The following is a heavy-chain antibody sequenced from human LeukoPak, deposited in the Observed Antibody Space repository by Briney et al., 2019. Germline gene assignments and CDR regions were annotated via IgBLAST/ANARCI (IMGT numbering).Heavy chain of an antibody. CDR3: ARVLNTNYDY. CDR1: GGSISSYY. D-gene: IGHD2-8*01. CDR2: INHRGST. Sequence: KPSETLSLTCTVSGGSISSYYWSWIRQPPGKGLEWIGEINHRGSTNYNPSLKRRVTISVDTSKDQFSLKLSSVTAADTTVYYCARVLNTNYDYWGQGTLVTVSS. J-gene: IGHJ4*02. V-gene: IGHV4-34*01.